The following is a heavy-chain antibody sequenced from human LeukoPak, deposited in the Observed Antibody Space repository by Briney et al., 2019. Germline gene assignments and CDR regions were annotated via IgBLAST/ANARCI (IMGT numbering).Heavy chain of an antibody. CDR1: GGSISSVGYY. J-gene: IGHJ4*02. D-gene: IGHD6-13*01. CDR3: ARDGGSSWDKYDY. CDR2: IYHSGRT. V-gene: IGHV4-30-2*01. Sequence: SQTLSLTCTVSGGSISSVGYYWSWIRQPPGKGLEWIGYIYHSGRTYYNPSLKSRVTISVDRSKNQFSLKLSSVTAADTAVYYCARDGGSSWDKYDYWGQGTLVTVSS.